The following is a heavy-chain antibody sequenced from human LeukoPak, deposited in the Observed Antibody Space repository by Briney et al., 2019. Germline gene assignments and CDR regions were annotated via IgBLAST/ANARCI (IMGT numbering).Heavy chain of an antibody. Sequence: GGSLRLSCAVSGFTFSNYAMTWVRQAPGKGLEWVSGISTSGAGTYYADPVKGRFTISRDNSRNTVYLQINSLRAEDTAVYYCGKTTVGYSSGQKPAWPVDYWGQGTLVTVSS. V-gene: IGHV3-23*01. CDR1: GFTFSNYA. D-gene: IGHD5-18*01. CDR2: ISTSGAGT. J-gene: IGHJ4*02. CDR3: GKTTVGYSSGQKPAWPVDY.